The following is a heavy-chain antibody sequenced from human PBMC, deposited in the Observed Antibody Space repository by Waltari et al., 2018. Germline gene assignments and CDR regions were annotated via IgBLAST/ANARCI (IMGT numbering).Heavy chain of an antibody. V-gene: IGHV3-23*01. J-gene: IGHJ5*02. D-gene: IGHD3-10*01. CDR1: GFTFSNYF. CDR3: ATRVSS. CDR2: SSDSGVNT. Sequence: EVQLLESGEGFVQPGGSLRLSCAASGFTFSNYFMNWVRQVPGKGLGWGSASSDSGVNTYYADSLKGRFTISRDNSKNTLYLQMNSLRADDTAIYYCATRVSSWGQGTLVTVSS.